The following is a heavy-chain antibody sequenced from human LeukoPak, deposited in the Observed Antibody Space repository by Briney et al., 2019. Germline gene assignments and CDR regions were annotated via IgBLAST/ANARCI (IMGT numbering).Heavy chain of an antibody. CDR2: ISYDGSNK. CDR1: GCTFSSYA. CDR3: ARDPNYYDSSGYLGLFDY. Sequence: GGSLRLSCAASGCTFSSYAMHWVRQAPGKGLEWVAVISYDGSNKYYADSVKGRFTISRDNSKNTLYLQMNSLRAEDTAVYYCARDPNYYDSSGYLGLFDYWGQGTLVTVSS. J-gene: IGHJ4*02. V-gene: IGHV3-30-3*01. D-gene: IGHD3-22*01.